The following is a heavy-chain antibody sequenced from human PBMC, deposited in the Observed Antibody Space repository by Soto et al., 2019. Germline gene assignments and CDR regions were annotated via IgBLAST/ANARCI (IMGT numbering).Heavy chain of an antibody. V-gene: IGHV3-30*18. Sequence: QVQLVESGGGVVQPGRSLRLSCAASGFTFSGYGMHWVRQAPGKGLDWVAAISNDASTKHYADSVKGRFTISRDNSKNPLDLQMNSLRAEDTAVYYCAKDRVSEHSIGCPQGHWGQGTLLTVSS. CDR3: AKDRVSEHSIGCPQGH. J-gene: IGHJ4*02. CDR2: ISNDASTK. D-gene: IGHD6-19*01. CDR1: GFTFSGYG.